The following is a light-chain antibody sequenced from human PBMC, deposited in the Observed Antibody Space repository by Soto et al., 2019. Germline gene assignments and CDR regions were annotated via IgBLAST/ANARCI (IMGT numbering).Light chain of an antibody. CDR3: SSYAGSNNLV. Sequence: QSALTQPPSASGSPGQSVTISCTGTSSDVGGYNYGSWYQQHPGKAPKLMIYEVSKRPSGVPDRFSGSKSGNTASLTVSGLQAEDEDDYYCSSYAGSNNLVFGGGTKLTVL. CDR1: SSDVGGYNY. J-gene: IGLJ2*01. V-gene: IGLV2-8*01. CDR2: EVS.